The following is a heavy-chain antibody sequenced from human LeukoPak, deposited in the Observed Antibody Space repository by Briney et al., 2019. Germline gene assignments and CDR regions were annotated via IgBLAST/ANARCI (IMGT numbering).Heavy chain of an antibody. CDR1: GGSVSSYY. Sequence: PSETLSLTCSVSGGSVSSYYWNWIRQPPGKGLEWIGYIYSSGTTKYNPSLKSRVTMSVDTSKNQFSLKLSSVTAADTAVYYCARDWATVTESWFDPWGQGTLVAVSS. CDR2: IYSSGTT. CDR3: ARDWATVTESWFDP. J-gene: IGHJ5*02. D-gene: IGHD4-17*01. V-gene: IGHV4-59*02.